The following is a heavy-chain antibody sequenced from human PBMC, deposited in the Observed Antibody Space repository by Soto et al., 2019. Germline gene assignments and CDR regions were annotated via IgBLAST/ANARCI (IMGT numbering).Heavy chain of an antibody. J-gene: IGHJ4*02. CDR2: ISAYNGNT. V-gene: IGHV1-18*01. D-gene: IGHD3-22*01. CDR1: GYTFTSYG. CDR3: AREREWFYYDSSGYYHFDY. Sequence: ASVKVSCKASGYTFTSYGISWVRQAPGQGLEWMGWISAYNGNTNYAQKLQGRVTMTTDTSTSTAYMELRSLRSDDTAVYYCAREREWFYYDSSGYYHFDYWGQGTLVTVSS.